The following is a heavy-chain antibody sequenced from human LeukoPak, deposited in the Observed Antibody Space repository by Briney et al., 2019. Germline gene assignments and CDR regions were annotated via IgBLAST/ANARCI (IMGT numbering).Heavy chain of an antibody. CDR3: ARANFKRWLPSLAVDAFDI. D-gene: IGHD5-24*01. Sequence: GGSLRLSCAASGFTFSSYAMHWVRQAPGKGLEYVSAISSNGGSTYYANSVKGRFTISRDNSKNTLYLRMGSLRAEDMAVYYCARANFKRWLPSLAVDAFDIWGQGTMVTVSS. CDR1: GFTFSSYA. CDR2: ISSNGGST. V-gene: IGHV3-64*01. J-gene: IGHJ3*02.